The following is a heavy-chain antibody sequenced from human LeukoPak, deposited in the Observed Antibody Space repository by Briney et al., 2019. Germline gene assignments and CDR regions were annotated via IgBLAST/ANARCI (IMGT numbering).Heavy chain of an antibody. CDR3: ARAGWDYYDSSGYPDDY. Sequence: SETLSLTCTVSGGSISSSSYYWGWIRQPPGKGLEWIGSIYYSGSTYYNPSLKSRVTISVDTSKNQFSLKLSSVTAADTAVYYCARAGWDYYDSSGYPDDYWGQGTLVTVSS. J-gene: IGHJ4*02. CDR1: GGSISSSSYY. D-gene: IGHD3-22*01. CDR2: IYYSGST. V-gene: IGHV4-39*07.